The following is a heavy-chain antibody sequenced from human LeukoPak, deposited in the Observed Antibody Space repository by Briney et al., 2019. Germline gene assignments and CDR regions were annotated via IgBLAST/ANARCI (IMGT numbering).Heavy chain of an antibody. Sequence: GGSLRLSCAASGFPFKSYAMSWVRQAPGKGLEWISYISSGVTTEYYADSVKGRFTISRDDAKNTLYLQMDSLRAEDTAVYYCARFNLGWLDPWGQGALVTVSS. CDR1: GFPFKSYA. J-gene: IGHJ5*02. CDR2: ISSGVTTE. CDR3: ARFNLGWLDP. D-gene: IGHD1-20*01. V-gene: IGHV3-48*01.